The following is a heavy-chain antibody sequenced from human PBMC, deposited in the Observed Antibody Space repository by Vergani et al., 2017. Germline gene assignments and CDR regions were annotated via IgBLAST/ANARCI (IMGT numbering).Heavy chain of an antibody. Sequence: EVQLVESGGGLVKPGGSLRLSCAASGFTFSSYSMNWVRQAPGKGLEWVSSISSSSSYIYYEDSVKGRFTISRDNAKNSLYLQMNSLRAEDTAVYYCARLCFGEYPPDYWGQGTLVTVSS. CDR1: GFTFSSYS. CDR2: ISSSSSYI. D-gene: IGHD3-10*01. CDR3: ARLCFGEYPPDY. J-gene: IGHJ4*02. V-gene: IGHV3-21*01.